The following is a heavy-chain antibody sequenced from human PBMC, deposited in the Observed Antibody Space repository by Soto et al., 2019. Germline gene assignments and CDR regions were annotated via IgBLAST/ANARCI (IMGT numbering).Heavy chain of an antibody. V-gene: IGHV4-30-4*08. J-gene: IGHJ6*02. CDR3: DREDDGGDRDYYGLDV. D-gene: IGHD3-10*01. Sequence: SETQSLTCTVVGGASVYQYYHLTCIHQSPGKGREWSGYIHYSGSIIYNPSFKSRVTISVDTSKNQFSLQLSSVTAADTVVYFCDREDDGGDRDYYGLDVWGQGTTVTVSS. CDR1: GGASVYQYYH. CDR2: IHYSGSI.